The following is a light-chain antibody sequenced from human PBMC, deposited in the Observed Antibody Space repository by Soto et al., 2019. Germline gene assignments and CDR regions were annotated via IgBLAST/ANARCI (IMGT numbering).Light chain of an antibody. CDR2: LNSDGSH. CDR1: SGHSNYA. Sequence: QPVLTQSPSASASLGASVKLTCTLSSGHSNYAIEWHQQQPEKGPRYLMNLNSDGSHTKGDGIPDRFSGSSSGAERYLTISSLQSEDEADYYCHTWATGIRVFGGGTKLTVL. J-gene: IGLJ3*02. V-gene: IGLV4-69*01. CDR3: HTWATGIRV.